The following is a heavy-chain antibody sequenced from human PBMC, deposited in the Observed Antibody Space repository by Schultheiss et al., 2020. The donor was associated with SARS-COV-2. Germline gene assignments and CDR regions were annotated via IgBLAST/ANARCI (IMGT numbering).Heavy chain of an antibody. CDR2: IYSGGST. V-gene: IGHV3-66*02. CDR3: ARDRAPRLQYYYYYYGMDV. Sequence: GGSLRLSCAASGFTFSSYAMSWVRQAPGKGLEWVSVIYSGGSTYYADSVKGRFTIFRDNSKSTLYLQMNSLRAEDTAVYYCARDRAPRLQYYYYYYGMDVWGQGTTVTVSS. CDR1: GFTFSSYA. D-gene: IGHD2-15*01. J-gene: IGHJ6*02.